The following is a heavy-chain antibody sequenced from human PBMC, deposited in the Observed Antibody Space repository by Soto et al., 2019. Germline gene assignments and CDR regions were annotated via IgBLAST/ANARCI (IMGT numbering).Heavy chain of an antibody. J-gene: IGHJ5*02. CDR1: GFTFISYE. Sequence: WGSLRLSCAASGFTFISYEINLVRQAPGKGLEWVSYISSSGSTIYYADSVKGRFTISRDNAKNSLYLQMNSLRAEDTAVYYCARDRAWFDPWGQGTLVTVSS. CDR3: ARDRAWFDP. V-gene: IGHV3-48*03. CDR2: ISSSGSTI.